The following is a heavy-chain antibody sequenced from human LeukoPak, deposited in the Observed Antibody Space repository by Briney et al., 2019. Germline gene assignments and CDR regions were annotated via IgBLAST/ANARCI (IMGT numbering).Heavy chain of an antibody. J-gene: IGHJ4*02. CDR3: AKVPLSSSGWDREYYFDY. CDR2: IYSGGST. V-gene: IGHV3-66*02. Sequence: GGSLRLSCAASGFTVSSNYMSWVRQAPGKGLEWVSVIYSGGSTYYADSVKGRFTISRDNSKNTLFLEMNSLRAEDTAVYYCAKVPLSSSGWDREYYFDYWGQGTLVTVSS. CDR1: GFTVSSNY. D-gene: IGHD6-19*01.